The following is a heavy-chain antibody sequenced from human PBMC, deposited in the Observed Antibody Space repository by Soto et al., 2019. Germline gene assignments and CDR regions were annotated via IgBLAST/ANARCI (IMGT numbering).Heavy chain of an antibody. CDR2: ISGSGGST. V-gene: IGHV3-23*01. J-gene: IGHJ6*03. D-gene: IGHD2-2*01. CDR3: AKDLFWRPSIMVVPAAMMGYYYYMDV. CDR1: ELTFSSHA. Sequence: PGGSMRLPCTASELTFSSHAMSWIRQDPEKGLEWVSAISGSGGSTYYADSVKGRFTISRDNYKNTLYLQMNSLRAEDTAVYYCAKDLFWRPSIMVVPAAMMGYYYYMDVWGKGTTVTVSS.